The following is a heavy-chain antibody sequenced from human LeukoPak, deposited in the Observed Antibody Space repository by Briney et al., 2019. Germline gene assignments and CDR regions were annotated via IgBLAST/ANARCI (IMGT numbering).Heavy chain of an antibody. V-gene: IGHV2-70*11. Sequence: SGPTLVNPTRTLTLTCTFSGFSLSTSGMCVSWIRQPPGKALEWLARIDWDDDKYYSTPLKTRLTISKDTSKNQVVLTMTNMDPVDTATYYCARIQVVTAPYYYYYYMDVWGKGTTVTVSS. CDR2: IDWDDDK. CDR3: ARIQVVTAPYYYYYYMDV. J-gene: IGHJ6*03. CDR1: GFSLSTSGMC. D-gene: IGHD2-21*02.